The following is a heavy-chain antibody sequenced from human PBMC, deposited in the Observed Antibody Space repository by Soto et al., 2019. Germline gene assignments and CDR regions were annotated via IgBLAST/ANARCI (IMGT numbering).Heavy chain of an antibody. CDR1: GFTFTSYG. V-gene: IGHV3-30*03. CDR2: ISYDGGLQ. Sequence: QAPLVESGGGVVQPGRSLRLSCAVSGFTFTSYGMHWVRQAPGTRLEWVAVISYDGGLQHYADSVKGRFTISRDNSKNMVLLQMNSLRAEDTAVYYCVSDRGYGHASVPYSWGQGTLVSVSS. CDR3: VSDRGYGHASVPYS. D-gene: IGHD5-18*01. J-gene: IGHJ4*02.